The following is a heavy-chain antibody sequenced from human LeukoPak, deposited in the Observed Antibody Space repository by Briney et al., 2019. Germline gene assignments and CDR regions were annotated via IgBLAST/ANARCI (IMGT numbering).Heavy chain of an antibody. CDR3: ANSGLNRFEY. CDR1: GFTFSSYE. V-gene: IGHV3-48*03. CDR2: ISSSGSTI. D-gene: IGHD2-15*01. Sequence: GGSLRLSCAASGFTFSSYEMNWVRQAPGKGLEWVSYISSSGSTIYYADSVKGRFTISRDNAKNTLYLQVNSLRADDTAVYYCANSGLNRFEYWGQGALVTVSS. J-gene: IGHJ4*02.